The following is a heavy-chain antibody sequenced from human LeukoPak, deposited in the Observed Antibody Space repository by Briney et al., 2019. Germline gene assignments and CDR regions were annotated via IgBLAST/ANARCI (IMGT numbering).Heavy chain of an antibody. CDR3: ARATFQYGSGSYSDYYYYYMDV. CDR2: IYYSGST. V-gene: IGHV4-59*01. D-gene: IGHD3-10*01. J-gene: IGHJ6*03. Sequence: PSETLSLTCTVSGGSFSTYYWSWIRQPPGKGLEWIGYIYYSGSTNYNPSLKSRVTISVDTSKNQFSLKLSSVTAADTAVYYCARATFQYGSGSYSDYYYYYMDVWGKGTTVTISS. CDR1: GGSFSTYY.